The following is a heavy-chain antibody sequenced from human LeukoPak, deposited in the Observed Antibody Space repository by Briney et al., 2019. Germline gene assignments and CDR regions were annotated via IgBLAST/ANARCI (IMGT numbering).Heavy chain of an antibody. CDR2: INPSGGST. V-gene: IGHV1-46*01. Sequence: ASVKVSCKASGYTFTSYYMHWVRQAPGQGLEWMGIINPSGGSTSYAQKFQGRVTMTRDTSTSTVYMELSSLGSEDTAVYYCARDRIVAAGTRGAWDWFDPWGQGTLVTVSS. CDR3: ARDRIVAAGTRGAWDWFDP. D-gene: IGHD6-13*01. CDR1: GYTFTSYY. J-gene: IGHJ5*02.